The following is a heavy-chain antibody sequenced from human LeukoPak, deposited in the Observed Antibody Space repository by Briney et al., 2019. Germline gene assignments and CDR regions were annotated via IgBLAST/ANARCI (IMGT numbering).Heavy chain of an antibody. D-gene: IGHD1-7*01. V-gene: IGHV4-34*01. CDR3: APGGVITVTTLCSNP. Sequence: SETLSLTCAVYGGSFSGYYWSWIRQPPGKGLEWIGEINHSGSTNYNPSLKSRVTISVDTSKNQFSLKLSSVTAADTAVYYCAPGGVITVTTLCSNPGGQGTLVTVSS. CDR1: GGSFSGYY. J-gene: IGHJ5*02. CDR2: INHSGST.